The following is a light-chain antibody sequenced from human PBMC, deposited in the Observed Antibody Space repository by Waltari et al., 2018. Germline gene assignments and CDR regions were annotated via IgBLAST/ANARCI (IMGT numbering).Light chain of an antibody. CDR1: QNVDTW. CDR3: QQYNTYWT. Sequence: DSQMTQSPSTLSASIGDRVTITCRASQNVDTWLAWYQQKPGKAPKLLVYKTSTLQSGVPSRFSGSGSGTHFTLTISSLQPDDFATYYCQQYNTYWTFGQGTKVE. J-gene: IGKJ1*01. CDR2: KTS. V-gene: IGKV1-5*03.